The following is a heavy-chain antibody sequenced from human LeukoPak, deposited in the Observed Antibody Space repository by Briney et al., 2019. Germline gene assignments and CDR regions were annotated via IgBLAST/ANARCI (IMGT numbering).Heavy chain of an antibody. Sequence: GGSLRLSCAASGFTVSSNYMSWVRQAPGKGLEWVSVIYSGGSTYYADSVKGRFTISRDNSKNTLYLQMNSLRAEDTAVYYCASLGYYYGSGSYEAPFDYWGQGTLVTVSS. CDR2: IYSGGST. CDR1: GFTVSSNY. D-gene: IGHD3-10*01. CDR3: ASLGYYYGSGSYEAPFDY. J-gene: IGHJ4*02. V-gene: IGHV3-66*01.